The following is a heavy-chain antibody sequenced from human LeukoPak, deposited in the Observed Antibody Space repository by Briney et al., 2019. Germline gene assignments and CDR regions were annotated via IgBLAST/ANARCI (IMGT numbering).Heavy chain of an antibody. D-gene: IGHD3-3*01. Sequence: ASVKVSCTASGYTFTDYYVHWVRQAPGQGLEWMGRINAKSGDTNAAQRLQGRVTMTRVTSITTAYLELSRLRSDDTAVYYCARDELYNGYYSVKYHYNGMDVWGQGTTVTVSS. V-gene: IGHV1-2*06. CDR1: GYTFTDYY. CDR2: INAKSGDT. CDR3: ARDELYNGYYSVKYHYNGMDV. J-gene: IGHJ6*02.